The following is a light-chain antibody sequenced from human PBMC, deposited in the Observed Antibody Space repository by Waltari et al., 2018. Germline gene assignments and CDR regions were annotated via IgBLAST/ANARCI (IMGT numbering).Light chain of an antibody. V-gene: IGLV2-14*01. CDR3: SSYTSSGTVV. CDR2: DVT. J-gene: IGLJ2*01. Sequence: QSALTQPASVSGSPGQSIALSCPRTNRDVWGSQFFSWYQQPPGKAPNLMIYDVTKRPPGVSDRFSGSKSDNTASLTISGLQAGDEADYYCSSYTSSGTVVFGGGTKLTVL. CDR1: NRDVWGSQF.